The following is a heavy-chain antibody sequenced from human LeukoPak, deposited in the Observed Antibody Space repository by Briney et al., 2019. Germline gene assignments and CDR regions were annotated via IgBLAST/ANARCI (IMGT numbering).Heavy chain of an antibody. CDR1: GFSFSSYA. Sequence: GGSLRLSCAASGFSFSSYAMHWVRQAPGKGLEWVSYISSSSSTIYYADSVKGRFTISRDNAKNSLYLQMNSLRAEDTAVYYCARRGGLQPPMVRGVNDYWGQGTLVTVSS. V-gene: IGHV3-48*01. D-gene: IGHD3-10*01. CDR2: ISSSSSTI. CDR3: ARRGGLQPPMVRGVNDY. J-gene: IGHJ4*02.